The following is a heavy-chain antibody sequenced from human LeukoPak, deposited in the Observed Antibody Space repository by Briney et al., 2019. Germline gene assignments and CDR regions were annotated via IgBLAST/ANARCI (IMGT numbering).Heavy chain of an antibody. CDR2: ISWNSVNI. CDR3: ARASGYSGYDPFDY. Sequence: GGSLRLSCAASGFTFDDYVLHWIRQAPGKGLEWVSGISWNSVNIDYADSVKGRFTISRDNAKNSLYLQMNTLRAEDTAVYYCARASGYSGYDPFDYWGQGTLVTVSS. CDR1: GFTFDDYV. J-gene: IGHJ4*02. D-gene: IGHD5-12*01. V-gene: IGHV3-9*01.